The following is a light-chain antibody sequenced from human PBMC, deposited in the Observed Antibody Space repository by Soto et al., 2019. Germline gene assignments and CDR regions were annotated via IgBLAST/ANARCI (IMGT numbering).Light chain of an antibody. V-gene: IGLV2-14*01. CDR2: EDS. CDR3: CSYTTGSTLV. J-gene: IGLJ1*01. Sequence: QSALTQPASVSGSPEQSITISCSGTSTDIGTYDHFSWYQQYPSKVPQLIIYEDSNRPSGLSSRFSGSKSGNAASLTISGLQVEDEADYYCCSYTTGSTLVLGTGTKVT. CDR1: STDIGTYDH.